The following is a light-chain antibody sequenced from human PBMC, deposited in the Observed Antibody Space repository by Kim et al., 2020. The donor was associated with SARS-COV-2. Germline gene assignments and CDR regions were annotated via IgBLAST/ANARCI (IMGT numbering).Light chain of an antibody. Sequence: PASISCKSSQSLLHSDGESYLYWYLQRPGQSPHLLIYESSKRFSGVPDRISGSGSGTDFTLRISRVEAEDVGIYFCMQSVELPLTFGGGTKMDIK. J-gene: IGKJ4*01. CDR2: ESS. CDR1: QSLLHSDGESY. CDR3: MQSVELPLT. V-gene: IGKV2D-29*02.